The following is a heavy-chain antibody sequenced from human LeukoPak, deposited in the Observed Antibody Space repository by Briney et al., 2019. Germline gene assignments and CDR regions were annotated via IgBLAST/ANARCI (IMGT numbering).Heavy chain of an antibody. Sequence: GASVKVSCKASGYTFTSYAMHWVRQAPGQRLEWMGWINAGNGNTKYSQKFQGRVTITRDTSASTAYMELSSLRSEDTAVYYCARDRHYDILTGYYFDYWGQGTLVTVSS. CDR2: INAGNGNT. D-gene: IGHD3-9*01. V-gene: IGHV1-3*01. CDR3: ARDRHYDILTGYYFDY. CDR1: GYTFTSYA. J-gene: IGHJ4*02.